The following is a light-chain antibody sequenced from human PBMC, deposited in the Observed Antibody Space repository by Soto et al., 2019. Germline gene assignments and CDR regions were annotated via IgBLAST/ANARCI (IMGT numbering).Light chain of an antibody. V-gene: IGLV2-8*01. CDR3: SSYAVSNNAYV. Sequence: QSVLTQPPSASGSPGQSVTISCTGTSSDVGGYNYVSWYQQHPGKAPKLMIYEVSKRPSGVPDRFSGSKSGNTASLTVSGLQAEDEADYYSSSYAVSNNAYVFGTGTKVTVL. J-gene: IGLJ1*01. CDR1: SSDVGGYNY. CDR2: EVS.